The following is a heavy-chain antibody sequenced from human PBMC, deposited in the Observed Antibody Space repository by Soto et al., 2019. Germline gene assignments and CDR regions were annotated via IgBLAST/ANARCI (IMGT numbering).Heavy chain of an antibody. V-gene: IGHV3-30*18. J-gene: IGHJ5*01. CDR2: ISYDGSRT. Sequence: PGGSLRLSFAASGFPFSSYDMHWVRQAPGKGLEWVALISYDGSRTSYSDSVKGRFTISRDNSKNMLFLQMDNLRADDTAVYYCPKEQAFEQLWVFDSWGQGTLVTVSS. CDR1: GFPFSSYD. CDR3: PKEQAFEQLWVFDS. D-gene: IGHD5-18*01.